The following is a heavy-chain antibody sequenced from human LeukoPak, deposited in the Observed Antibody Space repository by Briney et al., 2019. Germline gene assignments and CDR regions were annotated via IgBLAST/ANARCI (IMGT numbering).Heavy chain of an antibody. CDR3: ARSLSTAGIDY. CDR2: IYQSGST. Sequence: SETLSLICTVSGGSISSYYWSWIRQPPGKGLEWIGSIYQSGSTYYNPSLKSRVTISVDTSKNQFSLNLRSVTAADTAVYYCARSLSTAGIDYWGQGTLVTVSS. D-gene: IGHD2-2*01. J-gene: IGHJ4*02. V-gene: IGHV4-59*08. CDR1: GGSISSYY.